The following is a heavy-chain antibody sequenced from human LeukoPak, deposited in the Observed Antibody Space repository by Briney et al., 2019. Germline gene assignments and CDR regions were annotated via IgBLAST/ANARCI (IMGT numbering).Heavy chain of an antibody. CDR2: IFYSGST. Sequence: SETLSLTCTVSGGSISSSSYYRGWIRQPPGKGLEWIGTIFYSGSTYYNPSLKSRVTISVDTSKNQFSLKLNSVTAADTAVYYCARHDYYYGSGSADCWGQGILVTVSS. V-gene: IGHV4-39*01. J-gene: IGHJ4*02. D-gene: IGHD3-10*01. CDR3: ARHDYYYGSGSADC. CDR1: GGSISSSSYY.